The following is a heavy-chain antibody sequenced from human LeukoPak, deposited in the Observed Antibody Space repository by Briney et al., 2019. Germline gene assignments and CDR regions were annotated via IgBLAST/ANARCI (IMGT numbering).Heavy chain of an antibody. V-gene: IGHV3-9*01. CDR3: VRGASGWSLGY. Sequence: PGGSLRLSCAASGFTFDDYAMHWVRQAPGKGLEWVSGISWNSGSIGYADSVKGRFTISRDNAKSSLYLQMNSLRAEDTAVYYCVRGASGWSLGYWGQGTLVTVSS. D-gene: IGHD6-19*01. CDR1: GFTFDDYA. CDR2: ISWNSGSI. J-gene: IGHJ4*02.